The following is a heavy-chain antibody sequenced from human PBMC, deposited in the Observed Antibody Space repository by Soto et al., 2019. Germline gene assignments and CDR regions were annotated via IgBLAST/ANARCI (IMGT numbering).Heavy chain of an antibody. CDR2: IYYSGST. Sequence: NPAETLSLTCTVSGGSISSYYLSWIRQPPGKGLEWVGYIYYSGSTNYNPSLKSRVTISVDTTKTKFYPKMRSVTAVDKVVYYCARVEGSSGWTSTFDYWGQGTLVTVSS. V-gene: IGHV4-59*01. CDR1: GGSISSYY. D-gene: IGHD6-19*01. CDR3: ARVEGSSGWTSTFDY. J-gene: IGHJ4*02.